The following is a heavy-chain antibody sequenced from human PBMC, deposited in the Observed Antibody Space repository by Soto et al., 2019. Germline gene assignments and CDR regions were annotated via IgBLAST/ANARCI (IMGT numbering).Heavy chain of an antibody. D-gene: IGHD6-13*01. Sequence: PGGSLRLSCAASGFTFSSYAMHWVRQAPGKGLEWVAVISYDGSNKYYADSVKGRFTISRDNSKNTLYLQMNSLRAEDTAVYYCARVSAATGSWSSPFDYWGQGTLVTVSS. CDR2: ISYDGSNK. CDR1: GFTFSSYA. J-gene: IGHJ4*02. V-gene: IGHV3-30-3*01. CDR3: ARVSAATGSWSSPFDY.